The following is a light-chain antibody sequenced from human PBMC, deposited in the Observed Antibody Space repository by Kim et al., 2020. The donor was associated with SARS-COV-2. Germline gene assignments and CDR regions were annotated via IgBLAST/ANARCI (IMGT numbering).Light chain of an antibody. CDR2: AVT. J-gene: IGLJ3*02. CDR1: SSDLGGYNF. V-gene: IGLV2-14*04. CDR3: SSYTSSSTLV. Sequence: GQSITISCTGSSSDLGGYNFVSGYQQSPGKAPKLLIYAVTARPSGVSNRFSGSKSGNTASLTISGLQAEDEADYYCSSYTSSSTLVFGGGTQLTVL.